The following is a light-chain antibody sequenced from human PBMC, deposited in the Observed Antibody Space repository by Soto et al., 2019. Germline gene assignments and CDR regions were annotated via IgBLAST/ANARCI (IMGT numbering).Light chain of an antibody. J-gene: IGLJ1*01. Sequence: SALTQPPSASGTPGQRVTISCSGRSANIGNNYVCWYQQLPGTAPKLLIYSNNQRPSGVPDRFPGSKSGTSASLAISGLRSGDEADYYCVSWDDSLSGLVFGTGTKVTVL. V-gene: IGLV1-47*02. CDR2: SNN. CDR1: SANIGNNY. CDR3: VSWDDSLSGLV.